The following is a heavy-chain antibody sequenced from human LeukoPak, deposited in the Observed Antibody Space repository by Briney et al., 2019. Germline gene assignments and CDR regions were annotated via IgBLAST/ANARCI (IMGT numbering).Heavy chain of an antibody. Sequence: ASVKVSCKASGYTFTGYYMHWVRQAPGQGLEWMGWINPNSGGTNYAQKFQGRVTMTRDTSISTAYMELSRLRSDDTAVYYCARIFIGGGWLTSGWFDPWGQGTLVTVSS. V-gene: IGHV1-2*02. CDR1: GYTFTGYY. CDR3: ARIFIGGGWLTSGWFDP. CDR2: INPNSGGT. J-gene: IGHJ5*02. D-gene: IGHD6-19*01.